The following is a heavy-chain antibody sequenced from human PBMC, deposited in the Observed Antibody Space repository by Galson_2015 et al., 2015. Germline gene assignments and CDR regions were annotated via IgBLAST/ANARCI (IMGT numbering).Heavy chain of an antibody. D-gene: IGHD5-24*01. CDR2: ISLSGTNI. J-gene: IGHJ4*02. V-gene: IGHV3-11*01. CDR3: ARTGYFSDGRGGRSGDY. CDR1: GFRFSDYH. Sequence: SLRLSCAASGFRFSDYHMSWIRQAPGRGLEWLAFISLSGTNIYYADSVRGRFTVSRDNAKNSLFLDMDSLRAGDTAVYYCARTGYFSDGRGGRSGDYWGQGTLVSVSS.